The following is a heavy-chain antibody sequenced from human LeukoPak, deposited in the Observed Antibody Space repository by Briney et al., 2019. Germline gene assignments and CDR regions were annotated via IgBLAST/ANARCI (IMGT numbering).Heavy chain of an antibody. CDR1: GGSMNNYY. J-gene: IGHJ4*02. CDR3: ARRGSGYSYGSFDY. D-gene: IGHD5-18*01. V-gene: IGHV4-59*08. Sequence: PSETLSLTCSVSGGSMNNYYGSWIRQPPGKGLEWIAYIYYTGSTYYNPSLKSRVTISVDTSKNQFSLKLSSVTAADTAVYYCARRGSGYSYGSFDYWGQGTLVTVSS. CDR2: IYYTGST.